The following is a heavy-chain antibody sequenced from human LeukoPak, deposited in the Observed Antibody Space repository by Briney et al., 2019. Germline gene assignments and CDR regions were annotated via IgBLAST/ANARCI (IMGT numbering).Heavy chain of an antibody. D-gene: IGHD3-22*01. CDR2: TYTGGNS. Sequence: GGSLRLSCAVSGLTVSSNYITWVRQAPGKGLEWVSVTYTGGNSYYADSVKGRFIISRDISKNTLYLQMNSLRAEDSALYYCARGGRGSAAVVAPRSFDIWGQGTMVTVSS. CDR3: ARGGRGSAAVVAPRSFDI. V-gene: IGHV3-53*01. J-gene: IGHJ3*02. CDR1: GLTVSSNY.